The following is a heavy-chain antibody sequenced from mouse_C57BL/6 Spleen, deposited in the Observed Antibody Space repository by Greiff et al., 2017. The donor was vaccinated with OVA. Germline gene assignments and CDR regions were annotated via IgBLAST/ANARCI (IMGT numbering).Heavy chain of an antibody. CDR1: GFNIKDYY. Sequence: EVQLQQSGAELVKPGASVQLSCTASGFNIKDYYMHWVKQRTEQGLEWIGRLDPEDGETKYAPKFPGKATITADTSPITAYLQRSSLTSEDTAVYYCARWGDGYDVDYYAMDYWGQGTSVTVSS. D-gene: IGHD2-2*01. V-gene: IGHV14-2*01. CDR2: LDPEDGET. J-gene: IGHJ4*01. CDR3: ARWGDGYDVDYYAMDY.